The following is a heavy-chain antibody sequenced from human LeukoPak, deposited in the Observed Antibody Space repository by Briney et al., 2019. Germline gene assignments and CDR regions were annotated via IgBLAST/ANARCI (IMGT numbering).Heavy chain of an antibody. V-gene: IGHV4-59*01. D-gene: IGHD1-14*01. J-gene: IGHJ3*01. CDR3: ARGTYNTSPPDL. Sequence: SETLSLTCTVSGVSIRSNYWSWVRQPPGKGLEWVGYIYYTGSTRYNPSLKSRVTISVDTSRSQFSLKLSSVTAADTAVYYCARGTYNTSPPDLWGQGTMVTVSS. CDR1: GVSIRSNY. CDR2: IYYTGST.